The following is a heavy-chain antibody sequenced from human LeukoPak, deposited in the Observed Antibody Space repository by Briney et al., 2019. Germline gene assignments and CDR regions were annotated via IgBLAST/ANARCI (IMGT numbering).Heavy chain of an antibody. V-gene: IGHV3-74*01. CDR3: ARGSIAARPTKYYFDY. CDR2: INSDGSST. CDR1: GFTFSSYG. D-gene: IGHD6-6*01. J-gene: IGHJ4*02. Sequence: GGSLRLSCAASGFTFSSYGMHWVRQAPGKGLVWVSRINSDGSSTSYADSVKGRFTISRDNAKNTLYLQMNSLRAEDTAVYYCARGSIAARPTKYYFDYWGQGTLVTVSS.